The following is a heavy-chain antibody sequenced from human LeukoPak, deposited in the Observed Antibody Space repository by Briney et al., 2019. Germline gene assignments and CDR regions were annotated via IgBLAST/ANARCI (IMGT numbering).Heavy chain of an antibody. Sequence: SETLSLTCTLSGGSISSYYWSWLRQPAGTGLEWIGRIYTSGSTNYNPSLKSRVTMSVDTSKNQFSLKLSSVTAADTAVYYCARGTYSSSWGMDVWGQGTAVTVSS. CDR1: GGSISSYY. CDR3: ARGTYSSSWGMDV. V-gene: IGHV4-4*07. CDR2: IYTSGST. J-gene: IGHJ6*02. D-gene: IGHD6-13*01.